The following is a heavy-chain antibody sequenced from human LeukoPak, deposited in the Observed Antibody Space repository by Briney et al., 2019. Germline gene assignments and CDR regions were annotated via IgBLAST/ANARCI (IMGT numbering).Heavy chain of an antibody. CDR2: IIPIFGTA. D-gene: IGHD3-16*01. J-gene: IGHJ5*02. Sequence: SVKVSCKASGGTFSSYAISWVRQAPGQGLEWMGGIIPIFGTANYAQKFQGRVTITADESTSTAYMELSSLRSEDTAVYYCARERLGGGWFDPWGQGTLVTVS. CDR3: ARERLGGGWFDP. CDR1: GGTFSSYA. V-gene: IGHV1-69*01.